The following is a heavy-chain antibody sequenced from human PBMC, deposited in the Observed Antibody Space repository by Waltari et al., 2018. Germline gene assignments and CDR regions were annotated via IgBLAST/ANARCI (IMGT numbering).Heavy chain of an antibody. CDR2: ISSSSKYI. J-gene: IGHJ3*02. CDR1: GFPFSSYN. Sequence: EVQLVESGGGLVKPGGSLRLSCSASGFPFSSYNMNWVRQAPGKGLEWVSFISSSSKYIFDADSVKGRFTISRDNAKNSLWLQMNSLRVEDTAVYYCARGGWASNTFDIWGQGTMVTVSS. D-gene: IGHD3-16*01. V-gene: IGHV3-21*01. CDR3: ARGGWASNTFDI.